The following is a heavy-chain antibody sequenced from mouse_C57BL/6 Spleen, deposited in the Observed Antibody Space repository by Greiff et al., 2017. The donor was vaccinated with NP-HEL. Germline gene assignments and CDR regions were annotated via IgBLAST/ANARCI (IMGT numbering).Heavy chain of an antibody. Sequence: QVQLQQSGAELVKPGASVKISCKASGYAFSSYWMNWVKQRPGKGLEWIGQIYPGDGDTNYNGKFKGKATLTADKSSSTAYMQLSSLTSEDSAVYFCARTDWSYYYAMDYWGQGTSVTVSS. CDR3: ARTDWSYYYAMDY. D-gene: IGHD4-1*01. CDR1: GYAFSSYW. V-gene: IGHV1-80*01. CDR2: IYPGDGDT. J-gene: IGHJ4*01.